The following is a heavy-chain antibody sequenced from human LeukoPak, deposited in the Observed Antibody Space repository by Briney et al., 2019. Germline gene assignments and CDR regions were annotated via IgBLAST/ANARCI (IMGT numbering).Heavy chain of an antibody. CDR2: FYYSGST. V-gene: IGHV4-30-4*01. CDR1: GGSISSGDYY. CDR3: ARPYYYDSRIDP. J-gene: IGHJ5*02. D-gene: IGHD3-22*01. Sequence: SETLSLTCTVSGGSISSGDYYWSWIRQPPGKGLEWIGYFYYSGSTYYNPSLKSRVNISVDTSKNQFSLKLSSVTAADTAVYYCARPYYYDSRIDPWGQGTLVTVSS.